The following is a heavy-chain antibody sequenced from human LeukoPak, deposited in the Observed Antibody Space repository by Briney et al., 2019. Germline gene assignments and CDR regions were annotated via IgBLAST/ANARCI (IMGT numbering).Heavy chain of an antibody. J-gene: IGHJ4*01. CDR2: IYYSGST. V-gene: IGHV4-59*01. CDR1: GGSITSYY. CDR3: ARDGDYYDSSGYYDY. D-gene: IGHD3-22*01. Sequence: PSETLSLTCTVSGGSITSYYWSWIRQPPGKGLEWIRYIYYSGSTNYNPSLKSRVTISVDTSKNQFSLKLSSVTAADTAVYYCARDGDYYDSSGYYDYWAQGTLVTVSS.